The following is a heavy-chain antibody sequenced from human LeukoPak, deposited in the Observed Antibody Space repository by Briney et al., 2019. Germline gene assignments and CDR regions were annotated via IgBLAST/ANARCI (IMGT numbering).Heavy chain of an antibody. V-gene: IGHV3-7*01. CDR1: GGSFSGYY. Sequence: PSETLSLTCAVYGGSFSGYYWSWVRQAPGKGLEWVANIKQDGSEKYYVDSVKGRFTISRDNSKNSLYLQMNSLRDEDTAVYYCARGGFWSGYSVFDYWGQGTLVTVSS. D-gene: IGHD3-3*01. CDR2: IKQDGSEK. CDR3: ARGGFWSGYSVFDY. J-gene: IGHJ4*02.